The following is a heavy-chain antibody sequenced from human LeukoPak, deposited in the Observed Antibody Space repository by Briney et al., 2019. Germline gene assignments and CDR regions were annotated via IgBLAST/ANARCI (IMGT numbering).Heavy chain of an antibody. Sequence: TTSETLSLTCAVYGGSFSGYYWSWIRQPPGKGLEWIGEINHSGSTNYNPSLKSRVTISVDTSKNQFSLKLSSVTAADTAVYYCARTRHCSGGSCSRREYYFDYWGQGTLVTVSS. CDR1: GGSFSGYY. D-gene: IGHD2-15*01. J-gene: IGHJ4*02. CDR3: ARTRHCSGGSCSRREYYFDY. CDR2: INHSGST. V-gene: IGHV4-34*01.